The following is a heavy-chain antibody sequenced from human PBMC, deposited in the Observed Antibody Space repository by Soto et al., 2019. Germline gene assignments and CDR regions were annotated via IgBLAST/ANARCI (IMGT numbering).Heavy chain of an antibody. CDR1: GGSISGYY. Sequence: PSETLSLTCTVSGGSISGYYWSWIRQPPGKGLEWIGYIYYSGSTNYNPSLKSRVTISVDTSKNQFSLKLSSVTAADTAVYYCARLQTTVTTSWFDPWGQGTLVTVSS. V-gene: IGHV4-59*08. D-gene: IGHD4-17*01. CDR3: ARLQTTVTTSWFDP. J-gene: IGHJ5*02. CDR2: IYYSGST.